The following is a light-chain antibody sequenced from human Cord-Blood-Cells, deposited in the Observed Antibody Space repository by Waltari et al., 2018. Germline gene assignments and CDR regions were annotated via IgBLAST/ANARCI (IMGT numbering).Light chain of an antibody. CDR2: DAS. V-gene: IGKV3-20*01. J-gene: IGKJ4*01. Sequence: EIVLTQSPGTLSLSPGERATLSCRASQSVSSSYLAWYQQKPGQAPSLLIYDASYRATGIPDRFSGSGSGTGFTLTISRLEPEDFAVYYWQQYGSSPNFGGGTKVEIK. CDR1: QSVSSSY. CDR3: QQYGSSPN.